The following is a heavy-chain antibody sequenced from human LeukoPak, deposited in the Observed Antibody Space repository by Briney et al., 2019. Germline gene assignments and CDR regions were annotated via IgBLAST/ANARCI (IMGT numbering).Heavy chain of an antibody. J-gene: IGHJ4*02. CDR1: GGTFSSYA. CDR3: ARVTGQDGTFDY. D-gene: IGHD1-14*01. CDR2: IVPIFGTA. V-gene: IGHV1-69*05. Sequence: SVKVSCTASGGTFSSYAISWVRQAPGQGLEWVGGIVPIFGTANYAQKFQGRVTITTDESTSTAYMELSSLRSEDTAVYYCARVTGQDGTFDYWGQGTLVTVSS.